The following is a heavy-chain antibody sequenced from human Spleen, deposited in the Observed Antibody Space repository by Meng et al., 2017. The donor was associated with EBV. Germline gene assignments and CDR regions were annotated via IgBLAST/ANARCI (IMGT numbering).Heavy chain of an antibody. CDR3: ARAVRDGYNFDS. D-gene: IGHD5-24*01. J-gene: IGHJ4*01. CDR1: GCSDAIDNAR. Sequence: GPGFCIPSETLSLPCDFFGCSDAIDNARWTWIRQSTGKGLEWIGYIYYSGTPTYNPSLKRRLTMSVDTSKNQFSLMMTSVTAADAAVYYCARAVRDGYNFDSWGHGTLVTVSS. CDR2: IYYSGTP. V-gene: IGHV4-61*01.